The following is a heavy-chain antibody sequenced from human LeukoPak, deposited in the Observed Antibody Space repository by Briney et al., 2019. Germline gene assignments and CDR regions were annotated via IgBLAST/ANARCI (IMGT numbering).Heavy chain of an antibody. V-gene: IGHV4-59*08. CDR2: IYYSGST. J-gene: IGHJ4*02. CDR1: GGSISSYY. D-gene: IGHD3-3*01. CDR3: ARQGRSQAFDY. Sequence: SETLSLTCTVSGGSISSYYWIWIRQPPGKGLEWIGYIYYSGSTNYNPSLKSRVTISVDTSKNQFSLKLSSVTAADTAVYYCARQGRSQAFDYWGQGTLVTVSS.